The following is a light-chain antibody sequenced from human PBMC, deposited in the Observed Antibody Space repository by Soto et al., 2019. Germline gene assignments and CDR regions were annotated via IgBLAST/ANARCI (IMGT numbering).Light chain of an antibody. J-gene: IGKJ1*01. CDR1: QSIDRK. V-gene: IGKV3-15*01. Sequence: IVMTQSPATLSVSPGDRATLSCRASQSIDRKLAWYQQKPGQAPRLLIYGASTRATGIPARFSGSGSGTEFTLTISGLQSEDFGVFYCQQYHSWRTFGQGTNVEIK. CDR3: QQYHSWRT. CDR2: GAS.